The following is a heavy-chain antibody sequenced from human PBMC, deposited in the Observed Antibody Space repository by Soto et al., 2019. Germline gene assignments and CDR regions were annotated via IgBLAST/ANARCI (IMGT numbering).Heavy chain of an antibody. CDR2: IIPIFGTA. V-gene: IGHV1-69*13. J-gene: IGHJ6*02. Sequence: ASVKVSCKASGGTFSSYAISWVRQAPGQGLEWMGGIIPIFGTANYAQKFQGRVTITADESTSTAYMELSSLRSEDTAVYYCARDSSSVRGYYYYYGMDVWGQGTTVTVSS. CDR1: GGTFSSYA. CDR3: ARDSSSVRGYYYYYGMDV. D-gene: IGHD6-6*01.